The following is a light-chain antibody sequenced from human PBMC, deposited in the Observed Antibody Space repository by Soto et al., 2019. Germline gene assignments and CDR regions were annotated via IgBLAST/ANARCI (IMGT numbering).Light chain of an antibody. J-gene: IGKJ1*01. Sequence: DIVLTQSPGTLSLSPGERATLSCRASQSVSSNHLAWYQQKPGQAPXPLIYGGSSRATGIPVRFSGSGSETEFTLTITRLEPEDFAVYYCQQYSSSRTFGQGTKVDIK. CDR3: QQYSSSRT. CDR2: GGS. CDR1: QSVSSNH. V-gene: IGKV3-20*01.